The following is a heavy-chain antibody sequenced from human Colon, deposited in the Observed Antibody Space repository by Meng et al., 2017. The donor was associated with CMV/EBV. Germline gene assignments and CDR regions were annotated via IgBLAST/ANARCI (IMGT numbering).Heavy chain of an antibody. J-gene: IGHJ6*02. CDR3: ARDQSEYYDFWSGSTYYYYGMDV. Sequence: GESLKISCAASGFTFSNSWMHWVRQGPGKGLVWVSRINPDGSSTSYADSVKGRFTISRDNAKNSLYLQMNSLRAEDTAVYYCARDQSEYYDFWSGSTYYYYGMDVRGQGTTVTVSS. CDR1: GFTFSNSW. V-gene: IGHV3-74*01. CDR2: INPDGSST. D-gene: IGHD3-3*01.